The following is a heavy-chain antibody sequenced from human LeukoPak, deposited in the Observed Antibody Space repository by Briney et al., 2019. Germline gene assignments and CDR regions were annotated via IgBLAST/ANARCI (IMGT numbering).Heavy chain of an antibody. Sequence: GGSLRLSCAASGFIFNNYGLIWVRQAPGKGLEWVSAISNDSGGTNYADFVKGRFTISRDNSKNTLFLQMNSLRAEDTALYYCAKGSSGYFVDLWGQGTLVTVSS. CDR2: ISNDSGGT. CDR1: GFIFNNYG. D-gene: IGHD3-22*01. CDR3: AKGSSGYFVDL. J-gene: IGHJ5*02. V-gene: IGHV3-23*01.